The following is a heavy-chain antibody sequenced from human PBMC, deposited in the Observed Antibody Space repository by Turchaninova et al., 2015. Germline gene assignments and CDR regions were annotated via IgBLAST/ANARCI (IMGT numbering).Heavy chain of an antibody. CDR1: DYSTSSGYY. J-gene: IGHJ4*02. V-gene: IGHV4-38-2*02. Sequence: VQLQESGPGLVKPSGTPSPICTVSDYSTSSGYYWGWSRQAPGKGLEWIGSVYHSGSTYYNPSVKSQVTISVDTSKNQFSLKVSSVTAADAAVYFCARSGGSGAPFDSWGQGTLVTVSS. CDR2: VYHSGST. D-gene: IGHD6-25*01. CDR3: ARSGGSGAPFDS.